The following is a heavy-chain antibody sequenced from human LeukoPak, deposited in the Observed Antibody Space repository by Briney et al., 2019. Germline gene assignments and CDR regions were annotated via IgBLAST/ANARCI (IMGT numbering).Heavy chain of an antibody. Sequence: SETLSLTCTVSGDSISSDYWSWIRLTPGKGLEWIGHIYYSGSPNSDPSLKSRVTISVDTSKNQFSLKLSSVTAADTAVYYCARVSIWYSSGWYPDYWGQGTLVTVSS. CDR1: GDSISSDY. D-gene: IGHD6-19*01. J-gene: IGHJ4*02. V-gene: IGHV4-59*01. CDR3: ARVSIWYSSGWYPDY. CDR2: IYYSGSP.